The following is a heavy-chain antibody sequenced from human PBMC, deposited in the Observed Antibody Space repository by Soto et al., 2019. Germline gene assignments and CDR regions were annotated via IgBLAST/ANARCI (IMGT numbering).Heavy chain of an antibody. D-gene: IGHD3-10*01. CDR3: ARAQGSGFLVS. V-gene: IGHV4-30-4*08. CDR2: IYHSGST. J-gene: IGHJ4*02. CDR1: GGSISSGGYY. Sequence: PSETLSLTFTVSGGSISSGGYYWSWLRQHPGKGLEWIGYIYHSGSTYYNPSLKSRVTISVDTSKNQFSLKLSSVTAADTAVYNCARAQGSGFLVSWGQGTLVTVS.